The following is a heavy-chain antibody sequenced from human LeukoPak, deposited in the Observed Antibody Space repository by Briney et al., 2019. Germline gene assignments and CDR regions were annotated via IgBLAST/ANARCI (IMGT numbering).Heavy chain of an antibody. Sequence: GGSLRLSCAASGFTFSGYSMNWVRQAPGKGLEWVSSISSSSSYIYYADSVKGRFTISRDDAKNSLYLQMNSLRAEDTAVYYCARDYSSSSPRYFDYWGQGTLVTVSS. CDR1: GFTFSGYS. CDR2: ISSSSSYI. V-gene: IGHV3-21*01. J-gene: IGHJ4*02. CDR3: ARDYSSSSPRYFDY. D-gene: IGHD6-6*01.